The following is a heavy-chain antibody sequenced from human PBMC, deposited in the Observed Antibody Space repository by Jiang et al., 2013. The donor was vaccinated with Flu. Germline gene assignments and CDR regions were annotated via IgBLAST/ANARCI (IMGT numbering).Heavy chain of an antibody. CDR3: ARALGAAWHWFDS. J-gene: IGHJ5*01. V-gene: IGHV4-4*02. D-gene: IGHD3-16*01. CDR1: GDSFTTTNW. CDR2: IYRTGTT. Sequence: GSGLVKPSGTLSLTCAVSGDSFTTTNWWTWVRQSPGKGLEWIGEIYRTGTTNYNPSLKSRVTISLDKFRSQFSLNLNSVTAADTAVYYCARALGAAWHWFDSWGQGILVTVSS.